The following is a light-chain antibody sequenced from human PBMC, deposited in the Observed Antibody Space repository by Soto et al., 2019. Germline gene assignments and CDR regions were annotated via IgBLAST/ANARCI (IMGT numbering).Light chain of an antibody. CDR3: QVWDRSSDHYV. J-gene: IGLJ1*01. CDR1: TIESKS. V-gene: IGLV3-21*02. CDR2: DDS. Sequence: SYELTQPPSVSVAPGQTARITCGGSTIESKSVHWYQQKPGQAPVLAVYDDSDRPSGIPERFSGSNSGNTATLTISGVEAGDEADYYCQVWDRSSDHYVFGTGTKLTVL.